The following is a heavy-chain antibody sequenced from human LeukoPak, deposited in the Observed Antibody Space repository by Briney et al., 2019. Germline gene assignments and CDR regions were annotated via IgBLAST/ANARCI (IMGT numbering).Heavy chain of an antibody. J-gene: IGHJ6*02. CDR1: GGSISSYY. CDR3: ARLVIKEGEYGMDV. CDR2: IYYSGST. V-gene: IGHV4-59*08. Sequence: PSETLSLTCTVSGGSISSYYWSLIRQPPGKGLEWIGYIYYSGSTNYNPSLKSRVTISVDTSKNQFSLKLSSVTAADTAVYYCARLVIKEGEYGMDVWGQGTTVTVSS. D-gene: IGHD1-26*01.